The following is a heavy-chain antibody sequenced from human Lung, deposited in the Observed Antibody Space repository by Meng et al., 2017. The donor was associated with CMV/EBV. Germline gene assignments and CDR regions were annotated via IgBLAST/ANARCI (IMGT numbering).Heavy chain of an antibody. V-gene: IGHV1-2*02. Sequence: ASVKVSXKASGYTFTGYYLYWVRQAPGQGLEWMGWINPNNGGTNYAQRFQGRVTMTRDTSITTVYMELSRLTSDDTAVYYCARKTDTGGWNFHHWGQGPLVTVSS. CDR2: INPNNGGT. CDR1: GYTFTGYY. J-gene: IGHJ1*01. CDR3: ARKTDTGGWNFHH. D-gene: IGHD3-16*01.